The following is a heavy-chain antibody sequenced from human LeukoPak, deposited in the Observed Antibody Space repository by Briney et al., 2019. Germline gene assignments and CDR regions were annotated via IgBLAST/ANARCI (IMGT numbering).Heavy chain of an antibody. J-gene: IGHJ4*02. D-gene: IGHD2-15*01. CDR2: IYYNGSA. V-gene: IGHV4-4*02. CDR3: ARDRDIVAHQPYY. CDR1: GGSISRPNW. Sequence: PSGSLSLTCAVSGGSISRPNWWSLVRQPPGKGLELIGEIYYNGSANYNPSLKSRVTISVDKSKNQFSLNLNSVTAADTAVYYCARDRDIVAHQPYYWGEGTLVTVPS.